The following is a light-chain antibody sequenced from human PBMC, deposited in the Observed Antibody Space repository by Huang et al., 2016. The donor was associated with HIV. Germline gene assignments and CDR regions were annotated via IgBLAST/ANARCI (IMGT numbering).Light chain of an antibody. CDR1: QGISNS. Sequence: DIQMTQSPSSLSASVGDRVTITCRASQGISNSLAWYQQKPGKAPKRLLYAASRWKSGVPSRFSCSGSGTDYTLTISSLQPEDFATYYCQQYYSTPPITFGQGTRLEIK. CDR3: QQYYSTPPIT. CDR2: AAS. J-gene: IGKJ5*01. V-gene: IGKV1-NL1*01.